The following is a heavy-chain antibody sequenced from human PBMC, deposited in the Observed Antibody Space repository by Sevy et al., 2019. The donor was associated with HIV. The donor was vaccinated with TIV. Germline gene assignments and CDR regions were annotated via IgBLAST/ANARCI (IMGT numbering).Heavy chain of an antibody. CDR1: GGSISYYY. J-gene: IGHJ5*02. D-gene: IGHD6-13*01. V-gene: IGHV4-59*13. CDR3: AREGFTSSSFGWFDP. CDR2: IYDSGRT. Sequence: SETLSLTCTVSGGSISYYYWTWIRQPPGKGLEWIGYIYDSGRTNYNPSLKSRVTISVDTSKNQFSLKLSSVTAADTAVYYCAREGFTSSSFGWFDPWDQGTLVTVSS.